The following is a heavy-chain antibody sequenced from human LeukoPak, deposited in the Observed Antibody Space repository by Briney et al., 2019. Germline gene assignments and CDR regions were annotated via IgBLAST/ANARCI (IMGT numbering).Heavy chain of an antibody. CDR3: ARDPYGTHYFDH. V-gene: IGHV4-34*01. Sequence: PSETLSLTCAVYGGFFSGYYWSWIRQPPGKGLEWIGEVNQSGSTDYNPSLKSRVTMSVDTSKNQCSLKLSSVIAADTAVYYCARDPYGTHYFDHWGQGTLVTVSS. J-gene: IGHJ4*02. D-gene: IGHD4-17*01. CDR1: GGFFSGYY. CDR2: VNQSGST.